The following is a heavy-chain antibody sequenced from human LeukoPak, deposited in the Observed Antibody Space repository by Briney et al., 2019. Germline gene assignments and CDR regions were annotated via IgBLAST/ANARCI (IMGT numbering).Heavy chain of an antibody. V-gene: IGHV4-59*08. Sequence: PSETLSLTCTLSGGSLRSYYWSWIRQPPGKGLEWIGYIYYSGSTNYNPSLKSRVTISIDMSKNQFSLRLSSVTAADTAVYYCARHNEDVQLFYGLDVWGQGTTVTVSS. CDR3: ARHNEDVQLFYGLDV. J-gene: IGHJ6*02. CDR1: GGSLRSYY. CDR2: IYYSGST. D-gene: IGHD2-2*01.